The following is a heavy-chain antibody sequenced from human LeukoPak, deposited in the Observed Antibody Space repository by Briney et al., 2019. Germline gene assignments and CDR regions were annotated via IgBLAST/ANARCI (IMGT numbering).Heavy chain of an antibody. CDR3: ARDLGYDILTGSSPWYYYYYGMDV. CDR1: GYTFTGYY. CDR2: INPNSGGT. V-gene: IGHV1-2*02. J-gene: IGHJ6*02. Sequence: ASVKVSCKASGYTFTGYYVHWVRQAPGQGLEGMGWINPNSGGTNYAQKFQGRVTMTRDTSISTAYMELSRLRSDDTVVYYCARDLGYDILTGSSPWYYYYYGMDVWGQGTTVTVSS. D-gene: IGHD3-9*01.